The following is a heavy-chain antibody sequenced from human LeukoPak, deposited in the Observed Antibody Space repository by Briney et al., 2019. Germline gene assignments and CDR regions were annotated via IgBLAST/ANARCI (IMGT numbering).Heavy chain of an antibody. V-gene: IGHV1-2*02. D-gene: IGHD1-26*01. CDR1: GYTFTGYY. CDR2: INPKSGGT. J-gene: IGHJ1*01. Sequence: ASVKVSCKASGYTFTGYYIHWVRQAPGQGLEWVGWINPKSGGTDYAQTLQGRVTMTTDTFITTAYMYLCRVTADNAALYFCARGTIGSYSSVHDWGQGTLVTVS. CDR3: ARGTIGSYSSVHD.